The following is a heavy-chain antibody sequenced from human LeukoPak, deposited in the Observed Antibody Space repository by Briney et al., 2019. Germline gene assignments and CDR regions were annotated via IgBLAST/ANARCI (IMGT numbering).Heavy chain of an antibody. CDR3: ARAFIAAYNWFDP. V-gene: IGHV4-39*07. J-gene: IGHJ5*02. CDR1: GGSISSSSYY. Sequence: SETLSLTCTVSGGSISSSSYYWGWIHQPPGKGLEWIGSIYCSGSTYYNPSLKSRVTISVDTSKNQFSLKLSSVTAADTAVYYCARAFIAAYNWFDPWGQGTLVTVSS. D-gene: IGHD6-25*01. CDR2: IYCSGST.